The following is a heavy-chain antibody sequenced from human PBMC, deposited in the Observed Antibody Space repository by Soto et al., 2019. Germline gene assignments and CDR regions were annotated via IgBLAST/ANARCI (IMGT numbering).Heavy chain of an antibody. CDR1: GCTVSSNY. J-gene: IGHJ2*01. CDR2: IYSGGST. D-gene: IGHD2-15*01. CDR3: ARVGVVVAATPSWSFDL. Sequence: EVQLVESGGGLVQPGGSLRLSCAASGCTVSSNYMSWVRQAPGKGLEWVSVIYSGGSTYYADSVKGRFTISRHNSNNPLYLQMNSLRAEDTAVYYCARVGVVVAATPSWSFDLWGRGTLVTVSS. V-gene: IGHV3-53*04.